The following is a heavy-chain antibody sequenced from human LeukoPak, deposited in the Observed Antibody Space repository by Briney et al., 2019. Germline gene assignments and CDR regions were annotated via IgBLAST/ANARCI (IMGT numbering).Heavy chain of an antibody. J-gene: IGHJ6*02. CDR2: ITSTSTYI. Sequence: PGGSLRLSCTASGFTFSSYNMNWVRQAPGKGLEWVSTITSTSTYIAYADSVKGRFTISRDNADNSVHLQMNSLRADDTAVYYCAKERPHGMDVWGQGTSVTVSS. CDR3: AKERPHGMDV. D-gene: IGHD6-6*01. V-gene: IGHV3-21*01. CDR1: GFTFSSYN.